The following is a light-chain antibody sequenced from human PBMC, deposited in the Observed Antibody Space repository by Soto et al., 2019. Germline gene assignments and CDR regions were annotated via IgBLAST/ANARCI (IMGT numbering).Light chain of an antibody. CDR2: DVT. V-gene: IGLV2-14*03. J-gene: IGLJ2*01. CDR3: SSYTSSSTLV. Sequence: QSVLTQPASVSGSPGQWITISCTGTSSDVGGYNYVSWYQHHPGKAPKLMIYDVTNRPSGVSNRFSASKSGNTASLTISGLQAEDEADYYCSSYTSSSTLVFGGGTKLTVL. CDR1: SSDVGGYNY.